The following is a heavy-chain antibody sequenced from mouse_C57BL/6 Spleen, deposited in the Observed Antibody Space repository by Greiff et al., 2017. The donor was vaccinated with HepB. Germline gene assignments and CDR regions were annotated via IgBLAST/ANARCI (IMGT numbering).Heavy chain of an antibody. Sequence: EVHLVESGGDLVKPGGSLKLSCAASGFTFSSYGMSWVRQTPDKRLEWVATISSGGSYTYYPDSVKGRFTISRDNAKNTLYLQMSSLKSEDTAMYYRARQLENARDYWGQGTSVTVSS. J-gene: IGHJ4*01. CDR2: ISSGGSYT. CDR1: GFTFSSYG. D-gene: IGHD3-3*01. CDR3: ARQLENARDY. V-gene: IGHV5-6*01.